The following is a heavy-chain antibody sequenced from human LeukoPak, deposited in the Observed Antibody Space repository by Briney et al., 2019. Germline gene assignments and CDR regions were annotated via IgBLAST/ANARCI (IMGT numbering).Heavy chain of an antibody. CDR2: ISSSSSYI. CDR3: ARDKREMATVAFDI. CDR1: GLTFSSYS. J-gene: IGHJ3*02. V-gene: IGHV3-21*01. Sequence: GGSLRLSCAASGLTFSSYSMNWVRQAPGKGLEWVSSISSSSSYIYYADSVKGRFTISRDNAKNSLYLQMNSLRAEDTAVYYCARDKREMATVAFDIWGQGTMVTVSS. D-gene: IGHD5-24*01.